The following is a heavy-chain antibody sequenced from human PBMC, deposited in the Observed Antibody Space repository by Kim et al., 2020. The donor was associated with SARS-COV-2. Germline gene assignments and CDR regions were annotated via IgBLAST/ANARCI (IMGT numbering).Heavy chain of an antibody. CDR3: ARDSLWFGELLIAFDI. V-gene: IGHV4-59*12. Sequence: SLKSRVTISVDTSKNQFSLKLSSVTAADTAVYYCARDSLWFGELLIAFDIWGQGTMVTVSS. J-gene: IGHJ3*02. D-gene: IGHD3-10*01.